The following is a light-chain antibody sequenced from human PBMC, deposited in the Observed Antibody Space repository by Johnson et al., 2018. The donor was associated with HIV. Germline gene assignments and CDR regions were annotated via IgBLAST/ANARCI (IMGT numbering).Light chain of an antibody. CDR1: TSNIGNNY. CDR3: GTWDSSLSAGV. J-gene: IGLJ1*01. V-gene: IGLV1-51*02. CDR2: ENN. Sequence: QSVLTQPPSVYAAPGQKVTISCSGSTSNIGNNYVSWYQQFPGTAPKLLIYENNKRPSGIPDRFSGSKSGTSATLGITGLQTGDEADYYCGTWDSSLSAGVFGTGTTVTVL.